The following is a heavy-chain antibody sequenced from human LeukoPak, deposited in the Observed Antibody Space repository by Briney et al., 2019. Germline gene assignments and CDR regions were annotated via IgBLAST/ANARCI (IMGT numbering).Heavy chain of an antibody. D-gene: IGHD3-10*01. CDR2: IYWNDDK. CDR3: AHRRAGRRYRYYYGSGSYPFDP. Sequence: SGPTLVKPTQTLTLTCTFSGFSLSTSGVGVGWSRQPPGKALEWLALIYWNDDKRYSPSLKSRLTITKDTSKNQVVFTMTNMDPVDTATYYCAHRRAGRRYRYYYGSGSYPFDPWGQGTLVTVSS. V-gene: IGHV2-5*01. J-gene: IGHJ5*02. CDR1: GFSLSTSGVG.